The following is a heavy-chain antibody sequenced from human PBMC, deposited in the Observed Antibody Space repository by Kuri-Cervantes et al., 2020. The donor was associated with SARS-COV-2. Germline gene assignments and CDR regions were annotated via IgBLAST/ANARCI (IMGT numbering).Heavy chain of an antibody. CDR2: ISGSGGST. Sequence: GASLRLSCTASGFTFSSYAMSWVRQPPGKGLEWVPAISGSGGSTYYADSERGRFTISRDNSKNTLYLQMNSLRAEDTAVYYCAKGELLWFGEQQSGGMDVWGQGTTVTVSS. CDR3: AKGELLWFGEQQSGGMDV. CDR1: GFTFSSYA. J-gene: IGHJ6*02. D-gene: IGHD3-10*01. V-gene: IGHV3-23*01.